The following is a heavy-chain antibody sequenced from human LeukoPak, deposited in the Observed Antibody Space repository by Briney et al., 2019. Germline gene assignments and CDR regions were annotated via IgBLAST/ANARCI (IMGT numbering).Heavy chain of an antibody. J-gene: IGHJ4*02. D-gene: IGHD6-6*01. CDR1: GFTFSDYY. CDR2: ISSSGSTI. V-gene: IGHV3-11*04. CDR3: ARDMSGGGYSSSFDY. Sequence: GGSLRLSCAASGFTFSDYYMSWIRQAPGKGLEWVSYISSSGSTIYYADSVKGRFAISRDNAKNSLYLQMNSLRAEDTAVYYCARDMSGGGYSSSFDYWGQGTLVTVSS.